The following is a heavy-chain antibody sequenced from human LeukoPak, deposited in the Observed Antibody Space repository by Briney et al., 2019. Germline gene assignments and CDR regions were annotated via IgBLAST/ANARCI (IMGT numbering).Heavy chain of an antibody. V-gene: IGHV4-30-2*01. J-gene: IGHJ4*02. D-gene: IGHD3-22*01. Sequence: SETLSLTCAVSGGSISSGGYSWSWIRQPPGKGLEWIGYIYHSGSTYYNPSLKGRVTISVDRSKNQFSLKLSSVTAADTAVYYCASQYYYDSSGYHMDYWGQGTLVTVSS. CDR2: IYHSGST. CDR1: GGSISSGGYS. CDR3: ASQYYYDSSGYHMDY.